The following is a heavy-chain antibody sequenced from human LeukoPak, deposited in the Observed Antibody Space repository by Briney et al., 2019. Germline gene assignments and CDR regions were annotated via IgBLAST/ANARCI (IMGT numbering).Heavy chain of an antibody. CDR3: ARGPPRGKYYYMDV. CDR1: GFTLSSFD. J-gene: IGHJ6*03. V-gene: IGHV3-13*01. CDR2: IGTASDT. D-gene: IGHD1-1*01. Sequence: GGSLRLSCAASGFTLSSFDMHWGRQPTRQGLEWVSTIGTASDTNYPGSVEGRFTLSRDNAKNSLYLQMNSLTAGDTAVYYCARGPPRGKYYYMDVWGKGTTVTVSS.